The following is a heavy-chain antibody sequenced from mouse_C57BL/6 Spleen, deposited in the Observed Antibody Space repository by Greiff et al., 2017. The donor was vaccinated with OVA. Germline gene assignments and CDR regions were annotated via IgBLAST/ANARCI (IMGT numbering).Heavy chain of an antibody. CDR2: IDPGSGGT. J-gene: IGHJ2*01. CDR1: GYTFTDYE. V-gene: IGHV1-15*01. D-gene: IGHD3-3*01. CDR3: TRGAVCYYGD. Sequence: VQLMESGAELVRPGASVTLSCKASGYTFTDYEMPWVKQTPVHGLEWIGAIDPGSGGTAYNQKFKGQAILTADKSSSTAYMELRSLTSDVSAVYYCTRGAVCYYGDWGQGTTLTVSS.